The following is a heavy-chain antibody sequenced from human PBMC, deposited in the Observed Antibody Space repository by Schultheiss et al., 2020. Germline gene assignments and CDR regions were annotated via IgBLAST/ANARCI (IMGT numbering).Heavy chain of an antibody. CDR1: GFTFSSYG. D-gene: IGHD3-3*01. CDR2: IWYDGSNK. V-gene: IGHV3-33*01. Sequence: GGSLRLSCAASGFTFSSYGMHWVRQAPGKGLEWVAVIWYDGSNKYYADSVKGRFTISRDNSKNTLYLQMNSLRAEDTAVYYCARGGLRFLEWEAFDYWGQGTLVTVSS. J-gene: IGHJ4*02. CDR3: ARGGLRFLEWEAFDY.